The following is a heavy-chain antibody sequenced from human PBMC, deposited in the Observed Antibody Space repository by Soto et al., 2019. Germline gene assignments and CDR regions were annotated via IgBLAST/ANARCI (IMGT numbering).Heavy chain of an antibody. CDR3: ARCGGDCQYYYYYYMDV. J-gene: IGHJ6*03. Sequence: ASVKVSCKASGYTFTSYGISWVRQAPGQGLEWMGWISAYNGNTNYAQKLQGRVTMTTDTSTSTAYMELRSLRSDDTAAYYCARCGGDCQYYYYYYMDVWGKGTTVTVSS. V-gene: IGHV1-18*01. D-gene: IGHD2-21*01. CDR2: ISAYNGNT. CDR1: GYTFTSYG.